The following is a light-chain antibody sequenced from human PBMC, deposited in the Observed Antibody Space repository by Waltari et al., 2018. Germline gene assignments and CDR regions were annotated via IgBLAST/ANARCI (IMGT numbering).Light chain of an antibody. CDR1: PSLLDIPNKNNC. CDR3: QQCYTSPYT. V-gene: IGKV4-1*01. J-gene: IGKJ2*01. CDR2: WAS. Sequence: DIVMTQSPYSLSVSLGERATFTFRSSPSLLDIPNKNNCFAWYQQKPGQPPKLLIYWASTRESGVADRFSGSGSGKDFTLTISSLQDEDVAVYYCQQCYTSPYTFGQGTKLEIK.